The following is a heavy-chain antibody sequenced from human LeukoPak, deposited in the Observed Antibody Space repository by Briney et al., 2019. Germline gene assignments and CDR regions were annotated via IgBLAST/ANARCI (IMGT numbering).Heavy chain of an antibody. CDR2: IYHSGAT. D-gene: IGHD1-26*01. V-gene: IGHV4-59*01. CDR3: ARYSGSPYRYLDH. CDR1: GGSIGNYY. Sequence: SETLSLTCTVSGGSIGNYYWTWIRQPPGKGLEWIGHIYHSGATKYNASLESRVTMSVDTSKNQFSLKLNSVTAADTAVYHCARYSGSPYRYLDHWGQGVLVTVSS. J-gene: IGHJ4*02.